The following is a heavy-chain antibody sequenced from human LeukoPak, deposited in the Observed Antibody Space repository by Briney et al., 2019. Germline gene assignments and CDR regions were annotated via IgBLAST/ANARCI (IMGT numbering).Heavy chain of an antibody. V-gene: IGHV3-30*02. D-gene: IGHD1-1*01. J-gene: IGHJ4*02. CDR3: AKELVDY. CDR1: GFTFSSYG. Sequence: GGSLRLSCAASGFTFSSYGMHLVGQAPCKGLEWVAFIRYDGSNKYYADSVKGRFTISRDNSKNTLYLQMNSLRAEDTAVYYCAKELVDYWGQGTLVTVSS. CDR2: IRYDGSNK.